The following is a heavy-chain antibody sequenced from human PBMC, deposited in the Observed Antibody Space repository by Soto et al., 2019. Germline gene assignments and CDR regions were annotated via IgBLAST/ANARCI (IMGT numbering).Heavy chain of an antibody. CDR2: IYWDDDK. V-gene: IGHV2-5*02. Sequence: QITLKESGPTLVKPTQTLTLTCTFSGFSLSTSGVGVGWIHQPPGKALEWLALIYWDDDKRYSPSLKIKLTINKDTSKNQVVLTMTNLHPVDITIYNCVHQVDYDFWIGYYLYNWFDPWGQGTMVTVSS. CDR1: GFSLSTSGVG. J-gene: IGHJ5*02. D-gene: IGHD3-3*01. CDR3: VHQVDYDFWIGYYLYNWFDP.